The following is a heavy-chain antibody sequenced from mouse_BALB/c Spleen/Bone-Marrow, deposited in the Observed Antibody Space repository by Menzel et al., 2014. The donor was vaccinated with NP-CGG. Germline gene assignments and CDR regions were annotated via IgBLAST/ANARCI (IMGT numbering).Heavy chain of an antibody. CDR3: ARSDYRYDPLAN. J-gene: IGHJ3*01. CDR2: IDTSDSYI. Sequence: QVQLQQSGAELVMPGASVKMSCKASGYTFTDYWMHWVKQRPVQGLEWIGAIDTSDSYISYNQKFKVKATLTVDESSSTAYMQLSSLTSEDSAVYHCARSDYRYDPLANWGQGTLVTVSA. V-gene: IGHV1-69*01. D-gene: IGHD2-14*01. CDR1: GYTFTDYW.